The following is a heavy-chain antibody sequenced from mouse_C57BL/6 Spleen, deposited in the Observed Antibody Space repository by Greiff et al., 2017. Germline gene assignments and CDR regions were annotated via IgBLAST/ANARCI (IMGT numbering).Heavy chain of an antibody. V-gene: IGHV1-4*01. Sequence: QVQLQQSGAELARPGASVKMSCKASGYTFTSYTMHWVKQRPGQGLEWIGYINPSSGYTTYNQKFKDKATLTADKSSSTAYMQLRSLTSEDSAVYYCARFDGHAMDYWVQGTSVTVSS. CDR1: GYTFTSYT. J-gene: IGHJ4*01. D-gene: IGHD2-3*01. CDR2: INPSSGYT. CDR3: ARFDGHAMDY.